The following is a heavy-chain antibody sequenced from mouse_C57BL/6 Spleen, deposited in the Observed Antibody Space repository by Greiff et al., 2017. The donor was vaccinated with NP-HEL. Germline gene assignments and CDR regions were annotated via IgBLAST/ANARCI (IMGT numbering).Heavy chain of an antibody. CDR1: GFTFSSYA. CDR2: ISSGGDYI. J-gene: IGHJ3*01. D-gene: IGHD1-1*01. Sequence: EVNLVESGEGLVKPGGSLKLSCAASGFTFSSYAMSWVRQTPEKRLEWVAYISSGGDYIYYADTVKGRFTISRDNARNTLYLQMSSLKSEDTAMYYCTRERDYGSPAWFAYWGQGTLVTVSA. V-gene: IGHV5-9-1*02. CDR3: TRERDYGSPAWFAY.